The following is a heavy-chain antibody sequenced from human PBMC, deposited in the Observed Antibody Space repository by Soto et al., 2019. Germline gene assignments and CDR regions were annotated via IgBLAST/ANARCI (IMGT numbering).Heavy chain of an antibody. CDR2: ISYDESNK. Sequence: QVQLVESGGGVVQPGRSLRLSCAASGFTFSSYAMHWVRQAPGKGLEWVAFISYDESNKFYADSVEGRFTMSRDNSKNTLYLQMNSLRVEDTAVYYCASFRGSSWYEGAFDIWGQGTMVTVSS. J-gene: IGHJ3*02. V-gene: IGHV3-30-3*01. CDR3: ASFRGSSWYEGAFDI. CDR1: GFTFSSYA. D-gene: IGHD6-13*01.